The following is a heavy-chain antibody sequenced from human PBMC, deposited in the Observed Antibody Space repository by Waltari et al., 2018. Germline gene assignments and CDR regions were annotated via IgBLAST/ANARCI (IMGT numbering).Heavy chain of an antibody. J-gene: IGHJ4*02. Sequence: QVQLVQSGAEVKTPGASVKVPCKASGSTFTGHYMPWVRRAPGQGLEWMGWINPNSGGTNYAQKFQGRVTMTRDTSISTAYMELSRLRSDDTAVYYCARVPSPLLLNPDYWGQGTLVTVSS. CDR1: GSTFTGHY. V-gene: IGHV1-2*02. CDR2: INPNSGGT. D-gene: IGHD2-2*02. CDR3: ARVPSPLLLNPDY.